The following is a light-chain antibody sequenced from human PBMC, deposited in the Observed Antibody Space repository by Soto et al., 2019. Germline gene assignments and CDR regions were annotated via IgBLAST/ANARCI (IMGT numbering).Light chain of an antibody. Sequence: QSALTQPASVSGSPGQSITISCTGTSSDVGSHNFVSWYQHHPGKAPKLMIYDVSNRPSGVSDRFSGSKSGNTASLSISGLQAEDEADYYCSSYTSTSTPYVLGTGTKLTVL. V-gene: IGLV2-14*03. CDR2: DVS. CDR3: SSYTSTSTPYV. CDR1: SSDVGSHNF. J-gene: IGLJ1*01.